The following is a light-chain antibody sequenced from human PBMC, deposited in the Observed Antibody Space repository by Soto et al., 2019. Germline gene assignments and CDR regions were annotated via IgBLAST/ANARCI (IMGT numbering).Light chain of an antibody. Sequence: EIVLTQSPGTLSLSPGEGATLSCRASQSVSSYLAWYQQKPGQAPRLLIYGASSRATGIPDRFSGSGSGTDFTLTISRLEPEDFAVYYCQQYVSSSRTFGQGTKVEI. J-gene: IGKJ1*01. CDR1: QSVSSY. V-gene: IGKV3-20*01. CDR2: GAS. CDR3: QQYVSSSRT.